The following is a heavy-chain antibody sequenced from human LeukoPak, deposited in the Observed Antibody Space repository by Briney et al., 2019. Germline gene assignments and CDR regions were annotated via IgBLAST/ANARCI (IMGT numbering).Heavy chain of an antibody. CDR2: ISSSSSYI. CDR3: ARAPGYSSSSEHAGY. V-gene: IGHV3-21*01. Sequence: PGGSLRLSCSASGFTFSSYSMNWVRQAPGKGLEWVSSISSSSSYIYYADSVKGRFTISRDNAKNSLYLQMNSLRAEDTAVYYCARAPGYSSSSEHAGYWGQGTLVTVSS. D-gene: IGHD6-13*01. J-gene: IGHJ4*02. CDR1: GFTFSSYS.